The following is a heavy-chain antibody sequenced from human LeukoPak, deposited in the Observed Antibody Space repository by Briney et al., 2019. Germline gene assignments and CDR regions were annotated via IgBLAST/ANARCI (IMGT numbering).Heavy chain of an antibody. V-gene: IGHV4-4*07. CDR3: ARGTPYYYGSRGWFDP. J-gene: IGHJ5*02. CDR1: GGSISSYY. Sequence: SETLSLTCTVSGGSISSYYWSWIRQPAGKGLEWIGRIYTSGSTNYNPSLKSRVTMSVDTSKNQFSLKLSSVTAADTAVYYCARGTPYYYGSRGWFDPWGQGTLVTVSS. CDR2: IYTSGST. D-gene: IGHD3-10*01.